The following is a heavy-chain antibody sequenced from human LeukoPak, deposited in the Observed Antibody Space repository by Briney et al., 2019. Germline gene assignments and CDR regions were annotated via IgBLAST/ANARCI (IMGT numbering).Heavy chain of an antibody. V-gene: IGHV3-43*02. J-gene: IGHJ4*02. CDR1: GFTFDGYG. D-gene: IGHD5-18*01. Sequence: PGGSLRLSCAASGFTFDGYGMHWGRQVPGKGLEWVSLISGDGVSTYYADSVKGRFTISRDNSKNSLYLQMNSLRTEDTALYYCAKDQIQLWSFDYWGQGTLVTVSS. CDR3: AKDQIQLWSFDY. CDR2: ISGDGVST.